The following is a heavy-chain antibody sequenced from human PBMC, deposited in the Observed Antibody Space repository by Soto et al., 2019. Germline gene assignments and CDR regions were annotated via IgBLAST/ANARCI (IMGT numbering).Heavy chain of an antibody. CDR1: GFNFSSYG. V-gene: IGHV3-33*01. J-gene: IGHJ4*02. CDR2: IWYDGSNK. CDR3: ARDIPYYGDDTAHFDY. D-gene: IGHD4-17*01. Sequence: QVQLVESGGGVVQPGRSLRLSCAASGFNFSSYGMHWVRQAPGKGLEWVAVIWYDGSNKYYADSVKGQFTISRDNSKNTLYLQMNSLRAEDTAVYYCARDIPYYGDDTAHFDYWGQGTLVTVSS.